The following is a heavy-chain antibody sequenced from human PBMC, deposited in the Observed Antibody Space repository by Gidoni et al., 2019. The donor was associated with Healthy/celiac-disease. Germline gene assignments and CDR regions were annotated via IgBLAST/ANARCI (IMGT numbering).Heavy chain of an antibody. Sequence: QVQLQESGTGLVKPSGTLSLTCAVSGGPISRSNWWSWVRQPPGKGLEWIGEIYHSGSTNYNPSLKSRVTISVDKSKNQFSLKLSSVTAADTAVYYCAREERYSYGLEAFDIWGQGTMVTVSS. D-gene: IGHD5-18*01. CDR2: IYHSGST. CDR1: GGPISRSNW. J-gene: IGHJ3*02. CDR3: AREERYSYGLEAFDI. V-gene: IGHV4-4*02.